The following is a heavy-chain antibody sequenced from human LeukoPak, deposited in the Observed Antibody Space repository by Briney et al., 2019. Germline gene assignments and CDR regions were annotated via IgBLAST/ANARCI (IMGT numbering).Heavy chain of an antibody. J-gene: IGHJ6*04. CDR1: GGTFSSYA. D-gene: IGHD2-2*01. CDR2: IIPIFGTA. CDR3: ARGCSSTSCYAFYGMDV. V-gene: IGHV1-69*13. Sequence: GASVKVSRTASGGTFSSYAISWVRQAPGQGLEWMGGIIPIFGTANYAQKFQGRVTITADESTSTAYMEVSSLRSEDTAVYYCARGCSSTSCYAFYGMDVWGKGTTVTVSS.